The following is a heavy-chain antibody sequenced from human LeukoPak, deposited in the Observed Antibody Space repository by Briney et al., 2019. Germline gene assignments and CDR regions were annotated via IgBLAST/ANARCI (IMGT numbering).Heavy chain of an antibody. Sequence: PGRSLRLSCTASGFTFGDYAMSWVRQAPGKGLEWVGFIRSKAYGGTTEYAASVKGRFTISRDDSKSIAYLQMNSLKTEDTAVYYCTRLRFLGWLFPDYWGQGTLVTVSS. J-gene: IGHJ4*02. V-gene: IGHV3-49*04. CDR1: GFTFGDYA. D-gene: IGHD3-3*01. CDR3: TRLRFLGWLFPDY. CDR2: IRSKAYGGTT.